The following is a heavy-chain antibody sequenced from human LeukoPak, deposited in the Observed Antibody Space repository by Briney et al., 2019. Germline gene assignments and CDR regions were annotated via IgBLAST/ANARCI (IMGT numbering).Heavy chain of an antibody. J-gene: IGHJ5*02. Sequence: GRSLRLSCAASGFTFSSYWMHWVRQAPGKGLVWVSRINSDGSSTSYADSVKGRFTISRDNAKNTLYLQMNSLRAEDTAVYYCARVKYQRAWFDPWGQGTLVTVSS. CDR1: GFTFSSYW. V-gene: IGHV3-74*01. CDR3: ARVKYQRAWFDP. D-gene: IGHD2-2*01. CDR2: INSDGSST.